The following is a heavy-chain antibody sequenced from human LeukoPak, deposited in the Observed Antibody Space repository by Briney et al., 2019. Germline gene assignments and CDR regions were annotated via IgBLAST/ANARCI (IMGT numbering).Heavy chain of an antibody. CDR3: ARGRAAAAPGYFDY. CDR2: IWYDGSNK. D-gene: IGHD6-13*01. CDR1: GFTFNNYD. V-gene: IGHV3-30*02. Sequence: PGGSLRLSCATSGFTFNNYDMHWVRQAPGKGLDWVAFIWYDGSNKYHTDSVKGRFTISRDTSKNTLYLQMNSLRAEDTAVYYCARGRAAAAPGYFDYWGQGTLVTVSS. J-gene: IGHJ4*02.